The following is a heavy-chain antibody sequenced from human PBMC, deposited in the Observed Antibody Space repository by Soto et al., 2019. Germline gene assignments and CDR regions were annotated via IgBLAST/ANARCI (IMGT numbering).Heavy chain of an antibody. V-gene: IGHV1-69*01. CDR2: IIPMIGTP. CDR1: GCTFSSYA. J-gene: IGHJ4*02. Sequence: QVQLVQSGAEVKEPGSSVKVSCKASGCTFSSYAINWVRQAPGQGLEWMGGIIPMIGTPNYAQKFQGRVTITADESTRTAYMELPSLRSDDTAVYYCASSAEAGANWGKGTLVTVSS. CDR3: ASSAEAGAN. D-gene: IGHD1-26*01.